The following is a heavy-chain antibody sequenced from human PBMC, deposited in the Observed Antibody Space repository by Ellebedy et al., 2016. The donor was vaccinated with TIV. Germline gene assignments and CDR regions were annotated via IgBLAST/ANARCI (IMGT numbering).Heavy chain of an antibody. D-gene: IGHD3-3*01. J-gene: IGHJ4*02. CDR1: GGSFSSSSYY. CDR2: IYYSGNT. CDR3: ARRKVTIPRADAYFDY. V-gene: IGHV4-39*01. Sequence: SETLSLTXTVSGGSFSSSSYYWGWIRQPPGKGLEWIGSIYYSGNTYYNPSLKSRVTISIDTSKNQSSLRLSSVTAADTAIYRCARRKVTIPRADAYFDYWGQGILVTVSS.